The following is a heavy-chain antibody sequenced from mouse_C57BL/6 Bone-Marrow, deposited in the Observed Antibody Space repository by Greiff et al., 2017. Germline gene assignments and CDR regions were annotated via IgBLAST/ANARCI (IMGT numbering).Heavy chain of an antibody. J-gene: IGHJ2*01. CDR3: ARDYYGSSYGGYFDY. CDR1: GYTFTDYY. Sequence: VQLQQSGPELVKPGASVKISCKASGYTFTDYYMNWVKQSHGKSLEWIGDINPNNGGTSYNQKFKGKATLTVDKSSSTAYRELRSLTSEDSAVYYCARDYYGSSYGGYFDYWGQGTTLTVAS. D-gene: IGHD1-1*01. CDR2: INPNNGGT. V-gene: IGHV1-26*01.